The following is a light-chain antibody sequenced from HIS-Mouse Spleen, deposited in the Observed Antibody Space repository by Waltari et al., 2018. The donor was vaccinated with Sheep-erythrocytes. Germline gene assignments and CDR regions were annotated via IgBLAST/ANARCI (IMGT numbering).Light chain of an antibody. Sequence: SYELTQPPSVSGSPGQTARITCSGDALPKKYAYWYQQKSGQAPVLVIYEESKRPSGIPERFSGSSSGTMATLTISGAQVEDEADYYCYSTDSSGNHRVFGGGTKLTVL. CDR2: EES. CDR1: ALPKKY. CDR3: YSTDSSGNHRV. J-gene: IGLJ2*01. V-gene: IGLV3-10*01.